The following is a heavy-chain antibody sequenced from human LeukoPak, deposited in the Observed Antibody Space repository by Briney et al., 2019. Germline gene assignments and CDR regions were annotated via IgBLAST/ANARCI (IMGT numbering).Heavy chain of an antibody. CDR3: ARDLLMTAVPYFDY. V-gene: IGHV1-69*05. CDR2: IIPLFGTP. D-gene: IGHD2-21*02. CDR1: GGTFGSYA. Sequence: ASVKVSCKACGGTFGSYAFNWIRQAPGQGLEWMGRIIPLFGTPNYAQEFQGRVTITTDESTYTSYMELSSLRSEDTAVYYCARDLLMTAVPYFDYWGQGTLVTVSS. J-gene: IGHJ4*02.